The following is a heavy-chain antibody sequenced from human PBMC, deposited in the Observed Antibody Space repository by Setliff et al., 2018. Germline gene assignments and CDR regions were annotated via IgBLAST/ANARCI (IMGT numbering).Heavy chain of an antibody. J-gene: IGHJ4*02. Sequence: ASVKVPCKASGYTFTTYYMHWVRQAPGQGLEWMGVINPSDGSTTYAQKFQGRVKMTRDTSTNTVYMQLSSLRSEDTAVYYCARESTAKNFWGEYSDYWGQGTLVTVSS. CDR3: ARESTAKNFWGEYSDY. CDR2: INPSDGST. V-gene: IGHV1-46*01. D-gene: IGHD3-3*01. CDR1: GYTFTTYY.